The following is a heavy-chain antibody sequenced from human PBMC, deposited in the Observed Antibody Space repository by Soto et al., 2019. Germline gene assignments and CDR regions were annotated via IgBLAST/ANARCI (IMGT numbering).Heavy chain of an antibody. Sequence: QLQLQESGPGLVKPSETLSLTCTVSGGSISSSSYYWGWIRQPPGKGLEWIGSIYYSGSTYYNPSLKSRVTISVDTSKNQFSLKLSSVTAADTAVYYCARLLDSTYCSSTSCYVAPDYWGQGTLVTVSS. CDR2: IYYSGST. D-gene: IGHD2-2*01. CDR3: ARLLDSTYCSSTSCYVAPDY. V-gene: IGHV4-39*01. CDR1: GGSISSSSYY. J-gene: IGHJ4*02.